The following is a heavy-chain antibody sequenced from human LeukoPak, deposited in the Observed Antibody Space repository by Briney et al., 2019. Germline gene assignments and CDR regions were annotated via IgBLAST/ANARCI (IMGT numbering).Heavy chain of an antibody. CDR1: GGSISSSSW. CDR2: IYHSGST. Sequence: SETPSLTCAVSGGSISSSSWWSWVRQPPGKGLECIGEIYHSGSTNYKPSIKSRVTISVDKSKNQFSLKLSSVTAADTAVYYCARDRIAVAGGPFTWHGMDVWGQETTVTVSS. V-gene: IGHV4-4*02. D-gene: IGHD6-19*01. CDR3: ARDRIAVAGGPFTWHGMDV. J-gene: IGHJ6*02.